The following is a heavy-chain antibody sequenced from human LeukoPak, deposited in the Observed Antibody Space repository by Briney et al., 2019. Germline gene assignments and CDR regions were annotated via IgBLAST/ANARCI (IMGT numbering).Heavy chain of an antibody. J-gene: IGHJ4*02. Sequence: GGSLRLSCAASGFTFDDYAMHWVRQAPGKGLEWVSLISGDGGSTYYADSVKGRFTISRDNSKNSLYLQVNSLRTEDTALYYCAKDGYGSGSYYPHYWGQGTLVTVSS. CDR3: AKDGYGSGSYYPHY. CDR2: ISGDGGST. CDR1: GFTFDDYA. D-gene: IGHD3-10*01. V-gene: IGHV3-43*02.